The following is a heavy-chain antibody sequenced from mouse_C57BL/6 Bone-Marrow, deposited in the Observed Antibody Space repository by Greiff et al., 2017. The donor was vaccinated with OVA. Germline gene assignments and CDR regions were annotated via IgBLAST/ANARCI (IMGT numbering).Heavy chain of an antibody. J-gene: IGHJ1*03. D-gene: IGHD6-1*01. CDR1: GFTFSSYG. CDR3: ARQVLCDWYFDV. V-gene: IGHV5-6*01. Sequence: EVMLVESGGDLVKPGGSLKLSCAASGFTFSSYGMSWVRQTPDKRLEWVATISSGGSYTYYPDSVKGRFTISRDNAKNTLYLQMSSLKSEDTAMYYYARQVLCDWYFDVWGTGTTVTVSS. CDR2: ISSGGSYT.